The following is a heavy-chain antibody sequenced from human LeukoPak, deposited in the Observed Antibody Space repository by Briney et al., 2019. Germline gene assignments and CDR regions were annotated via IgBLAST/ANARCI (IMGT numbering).Heavy chain of an antibody. CDR2: IDPVDSDS. Sequence: GESLKISCKGSGYSFSNFWIGWVRQMPGKGLEWMGLIDPVDSDSRYSPSFQGQVTISADKSISTAYLQWSSLKASDTAMYYCARSSSPSPDAFDIWGQGTMVTVSS. CDR1: GYSFSNFW. D-gene: IGHD6-13*01. J-gene: IGHJ3*02. CDR3: ARSSSPSPDAFDI. V-gene: IGHV5-51*01.